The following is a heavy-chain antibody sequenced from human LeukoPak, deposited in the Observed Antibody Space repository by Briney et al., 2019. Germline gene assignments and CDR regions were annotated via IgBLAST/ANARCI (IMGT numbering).Heavy chain of an antibody. D-gene: IGHD3-3*01. V-gene: IGHV3-23*01. Sequence: GGSLRLSCAASGFTFSSYAMSWVRQAPGKGLEWVSTISGSGGNTYYADSVKGRFTISRDNSKNTLYLQMNSLRAEDTAVYFCAKGRGITIFGVVILDYWGQGTLVTVSS. CDR3: AKGRGITIFGVVILDY. CDR1: GFTFSSYA. J-gene: IGHJ4*02. CDR2: ISGSGGNT.